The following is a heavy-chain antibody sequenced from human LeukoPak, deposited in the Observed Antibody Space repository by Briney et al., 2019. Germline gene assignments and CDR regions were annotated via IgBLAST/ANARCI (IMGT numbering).Heavy chain of an antibody. CDR3: AKDAVGYCSGGYCYRFDS. CDR1: GFTFSSYW. J-gene: IGHJ4*02. D-gene: IGHD2-15*01. V-gene: IGHV3-7*01. CDR2: IKQDGSEK. Sequence: PGGSLRLSCAASGFTFSSYWMSWVRQAPGKGLEWVANIKQDGSEKYYVDSVKGRFTISRDNAKNSLYLQMNSLRAGDTAVYCCAKDAVGYCSGGYCYRFDSWGQGTLVTVSS.